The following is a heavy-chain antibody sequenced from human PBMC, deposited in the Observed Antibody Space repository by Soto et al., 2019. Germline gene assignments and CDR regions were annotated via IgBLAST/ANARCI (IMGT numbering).Heavy chain of an antibody. D-gene: IGHD2-2*01. V-gene: IGHV4-31*03. CDR2: IYYSGKT. Sequence: SETLSLTCTVSGDPINTGAYFWTWIRQTPGKGLEWIAYIYYSGKTYYNPSLKSRLSISLDTSKNQFSLRLSSVTAADTAVYYCARDCGCVTSSPSSRFVPWGKRTLVTVSS. J-gene: IGHJ5*02. CDR1: GDPINTGAYF. CDR3: ARDCGCVTSSPSSRFVP.